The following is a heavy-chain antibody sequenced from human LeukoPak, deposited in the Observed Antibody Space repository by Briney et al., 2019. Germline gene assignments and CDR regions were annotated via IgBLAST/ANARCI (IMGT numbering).Heavy chain of an antibody. D-gene: IGHD6-19*01. CDR1: GFTFSSYA. CDR3: ASRIAVHPQY. CDR2: ISYDGSNK. J-gene: IGHJ4*02. Sequence: GGTPRLSCAASGFTFSSYAMHWVRQAPGKGLEWVAVISYDGSNKYYADSVKGRFTISRDSSKNTLYLQMNSLRAEDTAVYYCASRIAVHPQYWGQGTLVTVSS. V-gene: IGHV3-30-3*01.